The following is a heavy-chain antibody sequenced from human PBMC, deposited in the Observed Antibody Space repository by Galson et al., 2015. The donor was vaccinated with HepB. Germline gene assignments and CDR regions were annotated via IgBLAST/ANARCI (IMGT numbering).Heavy chain of an antibody. CDR2: ISSNGGST. V-gene: IGHV3-64D*06. J-gene: IGHJ4*02. D-gene: IGHD5-12*01. CDR3: ARESDGYDLGY. Sequence: SLRLSCAASGFTFSSYAMHWVRQAPGKGLEYVSAISSNGGSTYYADSVKGRFTISRDNSKNTLYLQMSSLRAEDTAVYYCARESDGYDLGYWGQGTLVTVSS. CDR1: GFTFSSYA.